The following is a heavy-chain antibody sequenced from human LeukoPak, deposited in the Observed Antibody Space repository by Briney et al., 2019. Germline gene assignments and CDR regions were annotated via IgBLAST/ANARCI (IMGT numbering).Heavy chain of an antibody. D-gene: IGHD1-14*01. J-gene: IGHJ3*01. Sequence: HPGGSLRLSCAVSGVXFSTYVMSWVRXAPGKGLEVVSVISGPGETTYYADSAKRRFTISSDNYMNMLYLQTNSLRAEATAVYYCARPVAIGIRAFDFWGQGTMVTVSS. V-gene: IGHV3-23*01. CDR2: ISGPGETT. CDR3: ARPVAIGIRAFDF. CDR1: GVXFSTYV.